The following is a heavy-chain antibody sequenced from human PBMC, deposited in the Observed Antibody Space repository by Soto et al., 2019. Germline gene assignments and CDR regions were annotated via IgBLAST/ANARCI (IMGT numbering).Heavy chain of an antibody. CDR3: AKASNRSQWFHSSLES. D-gene: IGHD3-22*01. CDR2: INDNGDST. CDR1: GFNFRDYA. J-gene: IGHJ5*01. V-gene: IGHV3-23*01. Sequence: GGSLRLSCAASGFNFRDYAMTWVRQAPGKGLEWVSSINDNGDSTHYADSVKGRFTISRDNSKNTLYLQMNSLTAEDTAVYFCAKASNRSQWFHSSLESWGQGTLVTVPS.